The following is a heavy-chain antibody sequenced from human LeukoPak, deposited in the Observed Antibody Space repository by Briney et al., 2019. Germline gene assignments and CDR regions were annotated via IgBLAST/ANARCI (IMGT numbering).Heavy chain of an antibody. CDR3: ARTYDSSGYVIL. J-gene: IGHJ4*02. V-gene: IGHV5-51*01. D-gene: IGHD3-22*01. CDR1: GYTFTSYW. CDR2: IYPGDSDT. Sequence: KVSCKASGYTFTSYWIGWVRQMPGKGLEWMGIIYPGDSDTRYSPSFQGQVTISADKSISTAYLQWSSLKASDTAMYYCARTYDSSGYVILWGQGTLVTVSS.